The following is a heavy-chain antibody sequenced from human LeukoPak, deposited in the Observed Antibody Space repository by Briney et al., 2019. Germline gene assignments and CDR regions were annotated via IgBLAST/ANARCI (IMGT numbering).Heavy chain of an antibody. J-gene: IGHJ4*02. Sequence: SETLSLTCTVSGGSVSSGSYHWTWIRQPPGKGLEWIGYIYYSGSTNYNPSLKSRVTISVDTSKNQFSLKLSSATAADTAAYYCARDDYSSGRSDYWGQGTLVTVSS. CDR3: ARDDYSSGRSDY. CDR1: GGSVSSGSYH. D-gene: IGHD6-19*01. CDR2: IYYSGST. V-gene: IGHV4-61*01.